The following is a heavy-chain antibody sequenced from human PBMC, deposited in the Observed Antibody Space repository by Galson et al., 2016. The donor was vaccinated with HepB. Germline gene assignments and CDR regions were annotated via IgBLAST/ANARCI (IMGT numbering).Heavy chain of an antibody. CDR3: AREVVWSDFNWFDP. CDR2: IFYSGTT. V-gene: IGHV4-61*01. J-gene: IGHJ5*02. CDR1: GGSITSGSYY. Sequence: GGSITSGSYYWNWIRQPPGKGLEWIGYIFYSGTTNYNPSFNSRVTISVDPSKNQFSLRLSSVTAADTAVYYCAREVVWSDFNWFDPWGQGALVTVSS. D-gene: IGHD1-26*01.